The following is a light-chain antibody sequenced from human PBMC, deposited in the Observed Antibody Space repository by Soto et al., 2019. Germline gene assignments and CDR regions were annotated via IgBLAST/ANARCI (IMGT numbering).Light chain of an antibody. Sequence: DIQMTQSPSSLSASVGDRVTITCQASQDISNYLNWYQQKPGKAPKLLIYGASNLETGVPSRFSGSGSGTDFTFTVSSLRPEDTATYYCQQYDDPPITFGQGTRLEIK. V-gene: IGKV1-33*01. J-gene: IGKJ5*01. CDR2: GAS. CDR1: QDISNY. CDR3: QQYDDPPIT.